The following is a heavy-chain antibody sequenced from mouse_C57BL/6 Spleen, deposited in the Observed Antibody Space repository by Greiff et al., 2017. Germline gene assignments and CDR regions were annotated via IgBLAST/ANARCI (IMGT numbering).Heavy chain of an antibody. D-gene: IGHD1-1*01. J-gene: IGHJ1*03. CDR2: IDPNSGGT. V-gene: IGHV1-72*01. Sequence: VKLQQPGAELVKPGASVKLSCKASGYTFTSYWMHWVKQRPGRGLEWIGRIDPNSGGTKYNEKFKSKATLTVDKPSSTAYMQLSSLTSEDSAVYYCARWDYYGSSYVSYWYFDVWGTGTTVTVSS. CDR1: GYTFTSYW. CDR3: ARWDYYGSSYVSYWYFDV.